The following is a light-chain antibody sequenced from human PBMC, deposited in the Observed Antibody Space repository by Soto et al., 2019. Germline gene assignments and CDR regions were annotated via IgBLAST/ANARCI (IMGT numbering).Light chain of an antibody. J-gene: IGLJ2*01. V-gene: IGLV2-23*01. CDR2: EGN. CDR1: SSDVGSYNL. Sequence: QSVLTQPASVSGSPGQSITISCTGTSSDVGSYNLVSWFQQHPGKAPKLMIYEGNKRPSGVSNRFSGSKSGNTASLTISGLQAEDESDYYCWSYAGSNTVVFCGGTKVTVL. CDR3: WSYAGSNTVV.